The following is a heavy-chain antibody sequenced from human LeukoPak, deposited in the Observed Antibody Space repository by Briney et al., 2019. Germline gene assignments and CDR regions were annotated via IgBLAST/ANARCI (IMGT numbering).Heavy chain of an antibody. D-gene: IGHD2-8*01. Sequence: KPSETLSLTCTVSGASISSGGYFWSWIRQPAGKGVEWIGRIETSGSINYNPSLKSRVTISVDTSKSQFSLKLRSVTAADTAVYYCARALCISGICEWFDPWGQGTLVTVSS. V-gene: IGHV4-61*02. CDR1: GASISSGGYF. CDR2: IETSGSI. J-gene: IGHJ5*02. CDR3: ARALCISGICEWFDP.